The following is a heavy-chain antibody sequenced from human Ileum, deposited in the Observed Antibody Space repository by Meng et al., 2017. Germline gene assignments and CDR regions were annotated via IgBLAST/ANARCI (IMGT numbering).Heavy chain of an antibody. Sequence: VQLQGSGPGRVKPSGTLSLTGAVSGGSISGGTWWSWVRQPPGKGLQWIGQFHPGSGAAYNPSLETRVTISVDTSKNQFSLELTSVTAADTAVYYCAKNGAYCLESWGQGTLVTVSS. CDR2: FHPGSGA. J-gene: IGHJ4*02. D-gene: IGHD2-21*01. CDR3: AKNGAYCLES. V-gene: IGHV4-4*02. CDR1: GGSISGGTW.